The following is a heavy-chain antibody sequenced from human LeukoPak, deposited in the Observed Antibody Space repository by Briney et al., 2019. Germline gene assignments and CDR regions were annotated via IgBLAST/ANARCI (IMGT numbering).Heavy chain of an antibody. CDR3: TRGRYFDL. CDR2: IYSGGFT. J-gene: IGHJ2*01. CDR1: GFTFSSYW. Sequence: GGSLRLSCAASGFTFSSYWMNWVRQAPGKGLEWVSVIYSGGFTDYADSVKGRFAISRDNSKNTLYFQMNNLRAEDTAVYYCTRGRYFDLWGRGILVTVSS. V-gene: IGHV3-53*01.